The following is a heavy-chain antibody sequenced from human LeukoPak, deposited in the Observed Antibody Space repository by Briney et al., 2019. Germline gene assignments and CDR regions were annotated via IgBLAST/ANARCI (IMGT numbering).Heavy chain of an antibody. CDR1: GFTFSSYS. D-gene: IGHD3-3*01. CDR3: ARAYYDFWSGYYLIFDY. J-gene: IGHJ4*02. CDR2: ISSSSSYI. Sequence: GGSLRLSCAASGFTFSSYSMNWVRQAPGKGLEWVSSISSSSSYIYYADSVKGRFTISRDNAKNSLYLQMNSLRAKDTAVYYCARAYYDFWSGYYLIFDYWGQGTLVTVSS. V-gene: IGHV3-21*01.